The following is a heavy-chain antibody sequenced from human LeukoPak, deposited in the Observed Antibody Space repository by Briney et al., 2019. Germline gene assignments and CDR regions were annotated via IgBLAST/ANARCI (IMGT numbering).Heavy chain of an antibody. V-gene: IGHV6-1*01. CDR2: TYYRSKWYN. J-gene: IGHJ4*02. Sequence: SQTLSLTCVISGDSVSSNSVAWNWIRQSPSRGLEWLGRTYYRSKWYNEYAVSVKSRITINPDTSKNQFSLQLNFVTPEDTAVYYCARESGDYVKFDYWGQGTLVTVSS. CDR3: ARESGDYVKFDY. CDR1: GDSVSSNSVA. D-gene: IGHD3-16*01.